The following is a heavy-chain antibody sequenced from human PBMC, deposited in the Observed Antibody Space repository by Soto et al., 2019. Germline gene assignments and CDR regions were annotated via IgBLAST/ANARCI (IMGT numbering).Heavy chain of an antibody. V-gene: IGHV1-69*04. CDR1: GDTFSFYS. D-gene: IGHD3-10*01. Sequence: QVQLVQSGAEVKRPGSSVKVSCKASGDTFSFYSINWVRQAPGLGLEWMGRVNPILSMSNYAQRFQGIVTMTADKSTSTVYIELSGLRSEDTAMYFCSTSYGTGYRAFDYWGQGALVTVSS. J-gene: IGHJ4*02. CDR2: VNPILSMS. CDR3: STSYGTGYRAFDY.